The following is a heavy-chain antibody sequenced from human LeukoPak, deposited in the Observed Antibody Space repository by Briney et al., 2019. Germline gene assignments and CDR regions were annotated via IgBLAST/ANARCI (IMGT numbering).Heavy chain of an antibody. D-gene: IGHD1-14*01. V-gene: IGHV1-46*01. J-gene: IGHJ5*01. CDR3: HQPFRNWFRP. CDR2: INPSGGST. Sequence: GASVKVSCKASGYTFTSYYMHWVRQAPGQGLEWMGIINPSGGSTSYAQKFQGRVTMTRDTSTSTVYMELSRLRSEDTAVYYCHQPFRNWFRPWGQGTPVNGFS. CDR1: GYTFTSYY.